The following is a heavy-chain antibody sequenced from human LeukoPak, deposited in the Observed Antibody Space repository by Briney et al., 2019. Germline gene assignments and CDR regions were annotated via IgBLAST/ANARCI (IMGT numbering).Heavy chain of an antibody. CDR3: ASRRKKYRLLEDY. V-gene: IGHV4-34*01. J-gene: IGHJ4*02. D-gene: IGHD2-2*01. CDR2: INHSGST. CDR1: GGSFSGYY. Sequence: PSETLSLTCAVYGGSFSGYYWSWIRQPPGKGLEWIGEINHSGSTNYNPSLKSRVTISVDTSKNQFSLKLSSVTAADTAVYYCASRRKKYRLLEDYWGQGTLVTVSS.